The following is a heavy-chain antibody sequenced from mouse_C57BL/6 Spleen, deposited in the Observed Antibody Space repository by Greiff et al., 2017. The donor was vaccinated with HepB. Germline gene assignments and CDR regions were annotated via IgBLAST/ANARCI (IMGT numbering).Heavy chain of an antibody. D-gene: IGHD2-1*01. CDR2: IRNKANGYTT. V-gene: IGHV7-3*01. J-gene: IGHJ2*01. Sequence: DVKLVESGGGLVQPGGSLSLSCAASGFTFTDYYMSWVRQPPGKALEWLGFIRNKANGYTTEYSASVKGRFTISRDNSQSILYLQMNALRAEDSATYYCARFHGNQYYFDYWGQGTTLTVSS. CDR1: GFTFTDYY. CDR3: ARFHGNQYYFDY.